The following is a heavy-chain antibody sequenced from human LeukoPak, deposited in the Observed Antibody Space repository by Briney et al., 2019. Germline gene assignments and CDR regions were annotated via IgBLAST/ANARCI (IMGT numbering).Heavy chain of an antibody. CDR3: ARLRYFDWSWFDY. D-gene: IGHD3-9*01. CDR1: GGSISSYY. J-gene: IGHJ4*02. V-gene: IGHV4-59*12. CDR2: IYYSGST. Sequence: NPSETLSLTCTVSGGSISSYYWSWIRQPPGKGLEWIGYIYYSGSTNYNPSLKSRVTISVDTSKNQFSLKLSSVTAADTAVYYCARLRYFDWSWFDYWGQGTLVTVSS.